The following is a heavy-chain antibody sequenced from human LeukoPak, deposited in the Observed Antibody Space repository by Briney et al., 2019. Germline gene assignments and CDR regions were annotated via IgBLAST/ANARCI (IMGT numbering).Heavy chain of an antibody. CDR2: INHSVST. V-gene: IGHV4-34*01. CDR1: GGSFCGFY. CDR3: ASPIIAVAGTDYYGMDV. J-gene: IGHJ6*01. Sequence: SETLSLTCAVYGGSFCGFYWIWMRQPPGKGLKGSGEINHSVSTNYNPSLKSRVTISVDTYKNQFSLKLSSVTAADTAVYYCASPIIAVAGTDYYGMDVWGQGTTVTVSS. D-gene: IGHD6-19*01.